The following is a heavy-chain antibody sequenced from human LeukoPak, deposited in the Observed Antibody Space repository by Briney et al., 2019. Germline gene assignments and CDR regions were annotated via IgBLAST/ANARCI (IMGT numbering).Heavy chain of an antibody. CDR3: ARVGCSSTNCYDFDY. CDR2: SSSSSSYI. J-gene: IGHJ4*02. Sequence: GGSLRLSCAASGFTFSTYGMNWVRQAPGKGLEWVSSSSSSSSYIYYADSVKGRFTISRDNAKNSLYLQLNSLRAEDTAVYYCARVGCSSTNCYDFDYWGQGTLVTVSS. D-gene: IGHD2-2*01. CDR1: GFTFSTYG. V-gene: IGHV3-21*01.